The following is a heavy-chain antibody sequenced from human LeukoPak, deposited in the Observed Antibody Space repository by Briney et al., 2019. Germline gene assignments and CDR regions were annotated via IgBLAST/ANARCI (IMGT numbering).Heavy chain of an antibody. CDR2: ISAYNGNT. J-gene: IGHJ4*02. CDR3: ARFSITIFGVANFDY. Sequence: ASVKVSCTASGYTFTSYGISWVRQAPGQGLGWMGWISAYNGNTNYAQKLQGRVTMTTDTSTSTAYMELRSLRSDDTAVYYCARFSITIFGVANFDYWGQGTLVTVSS. D-gene: IGHD3-3*01. V-gene: IGHV1-18*01. CDR1: GYTFTSYG.